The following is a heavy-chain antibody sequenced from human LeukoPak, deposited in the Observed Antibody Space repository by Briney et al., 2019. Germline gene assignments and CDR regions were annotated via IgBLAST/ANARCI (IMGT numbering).Heavy chain of an antibody. CDR3: ANLGGYCSSTSCYRSSWAEYFQH. V-gene: IGHV3-30*02. Sequence: GGSLRLSCAASGFTFSSYGMHWVRQAPGKGLEWVAFIRYDGSNKYYADSVKGRFTISRDNSKNTLYLQMNSLRAEDTAVYYCANLGGYCSSTSCYRSSWAEYFQHWGQGTLVTVSS. J-gene: IGHJ1*01. D-gene: IGHD2-2*02. CDR2: IRYDGSNK. CDR1: GFTFSSYG.